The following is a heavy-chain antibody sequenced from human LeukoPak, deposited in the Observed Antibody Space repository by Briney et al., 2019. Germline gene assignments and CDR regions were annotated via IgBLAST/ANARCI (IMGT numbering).Heavy chain of an antibody. J-gene: IGHJ4*02. V-gene: IGHV3-30-3*01. CDR2: ISYDGSNK. D-gene: IGHD4-11*01. Sequence: GGSLRLSCAASGFTFSSYAMHWVRQAPGKGLEWVAVISYDGSNKYYADSVKGRFTISRDNSKNTLYLQMNSLRAEDTAVYYCVREGYSNYYFDYWGQGTLVTVSS. CDR3: VREGYSNYYFDY. CDR1: GFTFSSYA.